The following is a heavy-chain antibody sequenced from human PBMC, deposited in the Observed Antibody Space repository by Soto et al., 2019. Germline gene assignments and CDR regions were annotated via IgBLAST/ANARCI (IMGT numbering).Heavy chain of an antibody. J-gene: IGHJ5*02. CDR3: ARGSITIFGGWFDP. CDR2: INHSGST. CDR1: GGSFSGYY. Sequence: PSETLSLTCAAYGGSFSGYYWSWIRQPPGKGLEWIGEINHSGSTNYNPSLKSRVTISVDTSKNQFSLKLSSVTAADTAVYYCARGSITIFGGWFDPWGQGTLVTVSS. D-gene: IGHD3-3*01. V-gene: IGHV4-34*01.